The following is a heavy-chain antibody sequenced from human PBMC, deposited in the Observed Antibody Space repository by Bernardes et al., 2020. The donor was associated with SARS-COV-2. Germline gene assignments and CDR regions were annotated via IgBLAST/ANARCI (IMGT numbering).Heavy chain of an antibody. CDR3: AKELAYGSSWRDYSYYFGMDV. V-gene: IGHV3-23*01. Sequence: GGSLRLSCAASGFTFSNYAMSWVRQAPGEGLEWVSDISGPGRTYYADSVRGRFTISRDNSKNTLYLEMNSLRVEDTAVYYCAKELAYGSSWRDYSYYFGMDVWGQGTTVTVSS. D-gene: IGHD6-13*01. J-gene: IGHJ6*02. CDR2: ISGPGRT. CDR1: GFTFSNYA.